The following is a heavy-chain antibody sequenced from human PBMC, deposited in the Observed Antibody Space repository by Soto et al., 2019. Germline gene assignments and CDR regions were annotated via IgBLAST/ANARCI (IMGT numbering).Heavy chain of an antibody. Sequence: PSETLSLTCTVSGGSISSGDYYWSWIRQPPGKGLEWIGYIYYSGSTYYNPSLKSRVTISVDTSKNQFSLKLSSVTAADTAVYYCARGWGILTGSDAFDIWGQGTMVTVSS. CDR3: ARGWGILTGSDAFDI. CDR1: GGSISSGDYY. J-gene: IGHJ3*02. D-gene: IGHD3-9*01. CDR2: IYYSGST. V-gene: IGHV4-30-4*01.